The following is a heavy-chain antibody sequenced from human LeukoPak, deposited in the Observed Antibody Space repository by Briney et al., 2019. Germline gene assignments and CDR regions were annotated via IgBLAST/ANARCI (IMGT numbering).Heavy chain of an antibody. Sequence: GGSLRLSCAASGFTFSSYAMSWVRQAPGKGLEWVSAISGSGGSTYYADSVKGRFTISRDNSKNTLYLQMNSLRAEDTAVYYCAKATTGYSSNWYESYCFDYWGQGTLVTVSS. CDR2: ISGSGGST. CDR3: AKATTGYSSNWYESYCFDY. D-gene: IGHD6-13*01. V-gene: IGHV3-23*01. J-gene: IGHJ4*02. CDR1: GFTFSSYA.